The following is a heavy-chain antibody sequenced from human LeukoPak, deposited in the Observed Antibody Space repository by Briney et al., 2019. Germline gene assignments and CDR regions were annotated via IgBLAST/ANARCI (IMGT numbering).Heavy chain of an antibody. V-gene: IGHV1-69*05. CDR3: ARARGIFGVARDLYYYYMDV. J-gene: IGHJ6*03. D-gene: IGHD3-3*01. CDR1: GGTFSSYA. CDR2: IIPIFGTA. Sequence: SVKVSCKASGGTFSSYAISWVRQAPGQGLEWMGGIIPIFGTANYAQKFQGRVTITTDESTSTAYMELSSLRSEHTAVYSCARARGIFGVARDLYYYYMDVWGKGTTVTVSS.